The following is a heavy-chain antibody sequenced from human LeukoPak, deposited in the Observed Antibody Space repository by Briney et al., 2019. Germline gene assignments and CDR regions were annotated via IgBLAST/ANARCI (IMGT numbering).Heavy chain of an antibody. D-gene: IGHD6-19*01. V-gene: IGHV3-30*18. CDR2: ISYDGSNK. CDR3: AKDEAGLTYYFDY. J-gene: IGHJ4*01. CDR1: GFTFSSYG. Sequence: PGGSLRLSCAASGFTFSSYGMHWVRQAPGKGLEWVTVISYDGSNKYYADSVKGRFTISRDNSKNTLYLQMNSLRAEDTAVYSCAKDEAGLTYYFDYWGHGTLVTVSP.